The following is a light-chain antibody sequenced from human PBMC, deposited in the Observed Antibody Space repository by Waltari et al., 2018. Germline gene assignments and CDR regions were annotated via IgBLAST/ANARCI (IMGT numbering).Light chain of an antibody. CDR3: CSYAGSSVWI. CDR2: EAT. V-gene: IGLV2-23*01. Sequence: QSALTQPASVSGSPGQSITISCTGTASDVGVYNLFSWYQQNTGKAPKLFIYEATKRPSGISNRFSGSKSGNTASLTISGLQDEDEATYHCCSYAGSSVWIFGGGTKLTVL. J-gene: IGLJ2*01. CDR1: ASDVGVYNL.